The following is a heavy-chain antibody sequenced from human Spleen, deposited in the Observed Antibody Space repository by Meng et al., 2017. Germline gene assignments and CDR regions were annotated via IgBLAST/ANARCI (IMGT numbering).Heavy chain of an antibody. CDR1: GGTFSSYT. Sequence: SVKVSCKASGGTFSSYTISWVRQAPGHGLEWMGRILPMLGIATYAQKFQGRVTITADKSTSTAYMALSSLRSEDTAVYYCARELEYCSGGSCYAGYFDYWGQGTLVTVSS. CDR2: ILPMLGIA. J-gene: IGHJ4*02. D-gene: IGHD2-15*01. V-gene: IGHV1-69*04. CDR3: ARELEYCSGGSCYAGYFDY.